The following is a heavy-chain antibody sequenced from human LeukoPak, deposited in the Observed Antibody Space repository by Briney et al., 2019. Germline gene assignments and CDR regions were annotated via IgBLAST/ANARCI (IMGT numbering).Heavy chain of an antibody. Sequence: SETLSLTCTVSGYSISSGYYWGWIRQPPGKGLEWIGSIYHSGSTYYNPSLKSRVTISVDTSKNQFSLKLSSVTAADTAVYYCARSVEGYCRGGSCYYYSYYMDVWGKGTTVTVSS. D-gene: IGHD2-15*01. CDR2: IYHSGST. CDR1: GYSISSGYY. V-gene: IGHV4-38-2*02. CDR3: ARSVEGYCRGGSCYYYSYYMDV. J-gene: IGHJ6*03.